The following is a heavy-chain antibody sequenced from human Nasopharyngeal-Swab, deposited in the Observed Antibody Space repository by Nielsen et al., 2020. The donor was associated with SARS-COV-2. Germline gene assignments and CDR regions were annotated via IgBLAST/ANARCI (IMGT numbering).Heavy chain of an antibody. CDR2: ISGSGRGT. CDR3: AKGGLSIYGVSYFFDD. D-gene: IGHD4/OR15-4a*01. V-gene: IGHV3-23*01. Sequence: WIRQPPGKGLEWVARISGSGRGTSYADSVKGRFTISRDNSNNMVYLQVDALRADDTAVYYCAKGGLSIYGVSYFFDDWGQGSLVTVSS. J-gene: IGHJ4*02.